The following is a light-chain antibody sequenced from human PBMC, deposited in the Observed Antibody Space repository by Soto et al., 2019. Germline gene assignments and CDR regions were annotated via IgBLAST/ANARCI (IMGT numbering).Light chain of an antibody. J-gene: IGLJ2*01. CDR2: EVT. V-gene: IGLV2-23*02. CDR3: ASYAHSSTMI. Sequence: QSALTQPASASGSPGQAITISCTGTSSEFGSYNFVSWYQQHPGKAPKLMIYEVTKRPSGVSDRFSGSKSGSTASLTISGLQAEDAADYYCASYAHSSTMIFGGGTKLTVL. CDR1: SSEFGSYNF.